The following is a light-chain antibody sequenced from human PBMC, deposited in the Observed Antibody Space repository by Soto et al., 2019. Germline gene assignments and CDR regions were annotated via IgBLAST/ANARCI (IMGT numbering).Light chain of an antibody. CDR2: TGS. CDR3: QQANSLPLT. V-gene: IGKV1-12*01. J-gene: IGKJ4*01. CDR1: QGISSW. Sequence: DIQMTQSPSSVSASVGDRVSITCRASQGISSWLAWCQQKPGRAPKLLIYTGSSLQSGVPSRFSGTGSGTDFTLTISSLQPEDVATYYCQQANSLPLTFVGGTKVEIK.